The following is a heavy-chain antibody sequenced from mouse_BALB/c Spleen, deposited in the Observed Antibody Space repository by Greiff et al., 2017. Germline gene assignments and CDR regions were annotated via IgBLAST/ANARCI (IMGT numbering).Heavy chain of an antibody. D-gene: IGHD2-14*01. CDR3: ARSGRYDGYAMDD. CDR2: ISSGSSTI. J-gene: IGHJ4*01. CDR1: GFTLSSFG. Sequence: EVMLVESGGGLVQPGGSRKLSCAASGFTLSSFGMHWVRQAPEKGLEWVAYISSGSSTIYYADTVKGRFTISRDNPKNTLFLQMTSLRSEDTAMYYCARSGRYDGYAMDDWGQGTSVTVSS. V-gene: IGHV5-17*02.